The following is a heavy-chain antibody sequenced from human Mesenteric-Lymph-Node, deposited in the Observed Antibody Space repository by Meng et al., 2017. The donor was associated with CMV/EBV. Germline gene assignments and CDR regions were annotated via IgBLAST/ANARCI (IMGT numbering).Heavy chain of an antibody. CDR3: ASLPDYYDSSAYDLDV. Sequence: GGSLRLSCVGSGFSFSSQSMNWVRQVPGKGLEWIASISSKSAYILYADSVKGRCTISRDNAKNSLFLQMNSLRPEDTAVYYCASLPDYYDSSAYDLDVWGQGTTVTVSS. CDR2: ISSKSAYI. CDR1: GFSFSSQS. D-gene: IGHD3-22*01. J-gene: IGHJ6*02. V-gene: IGHV3-21*01.